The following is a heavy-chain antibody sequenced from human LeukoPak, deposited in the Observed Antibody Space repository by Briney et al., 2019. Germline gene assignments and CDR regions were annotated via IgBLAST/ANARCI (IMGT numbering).Heavy chain of an antibody. CDR3: ATYYYDSSLDWYFDL. V-gene: IGHV4-38-2*02. CDR2: IYHSGST. Sequence: PSETLSLTCTVSGYSISSGYYWGWIRQPPGKGLEWIGSIYHSGSTYYNPSLKSRVTISVDTSKNQFSLKLGSVTAADTAVYYCATYYYDSSLDWYFDLWGRGTLVTVSS. D-gene: IGHD3-22*01. CDR1: GYSISSGYY. J-gene: IGHJ2*01.